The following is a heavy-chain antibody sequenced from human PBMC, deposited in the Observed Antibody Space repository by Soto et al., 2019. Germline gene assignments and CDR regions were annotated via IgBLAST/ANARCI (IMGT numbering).Heavy chain of an antibody. V-gene: IGHV3-53*04. CDR3: ARILYSNTFYYYYMDV. J-gene: IGHJ6*03. CDR1: GFTVTSNY. CDR2: IYSGGST. Sequence: GGSLRLSSAASGFTVTSNYMSWVRQAPGKGLEWVSIIYSGGSTYYADSVKGRFTISRHNSRNTLYLQMNSLRTEDTAVYYCARILYSNTFYYYYMDVWGKGTTVTVSS. D-gene: IGHD6-13*01.